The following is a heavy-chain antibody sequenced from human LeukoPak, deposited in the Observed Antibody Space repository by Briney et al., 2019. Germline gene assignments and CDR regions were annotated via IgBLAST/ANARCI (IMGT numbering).Heavy chain of an antibody. CDR1: GRSISSHY. Sequence: SETLSLTCTVSGRSISSHYWSWIRQPPGKALEWLGYIYYSGSTNYNPSLKSRVTISVDTSKNQFSLKLSSVTAADTAVYYCARFVEMATIEAFDIWGQGTMVTVSS. D-gene: IGHD5-24*01. V-gene: IGHV4-59*11. J-gene: IGHJ3*02. CDR3: ARFVEMATIEAFDI. CDR2: IYYSGST.